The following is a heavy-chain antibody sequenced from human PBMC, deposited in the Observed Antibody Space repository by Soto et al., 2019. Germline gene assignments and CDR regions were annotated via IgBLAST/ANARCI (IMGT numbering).Heavy chain of an antibody. J-gene: IGHJ4*02. V-gene: IGHV3-49*03. Sequence: PGGSLRLSCTASGFIFGDYAMSWFRRAPGKGPEWVGFIRSKPYGGTTEYAASVKGRFTISRDDSERVAKNMVYLQMNSLRAEDTAVYYCARDRPGPQHYFDYWGLGNMVTVSS. CDR2: IRSKPYGGTT. CDR1: GFIFGDYA. CDR3: ARDRPGPQHYFDY. D-gene: IGHD6-6*01.